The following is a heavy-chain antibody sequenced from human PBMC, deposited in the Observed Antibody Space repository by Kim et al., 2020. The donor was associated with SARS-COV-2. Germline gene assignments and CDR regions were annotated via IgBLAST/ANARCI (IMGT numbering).Heavy chain of an antibody. D-gene: IGHD3-22*01. V-gene: IGHV1-3*01. J-gene: IGHJ4*02. CDR2: INAGKGNT. Sequence: ASVKVSCKASGYTFTSYAMHWVRQAPGQRLEWMGWINAGKGNTKYSPKFQGRVTITRDTSASTAYMELSSLRSEDTAIYYCARVEYAYYDSSGPFEYWGQ. CDR1: GYTFTSYA. CDR3: ARVEYAYYDSSGPFEY.